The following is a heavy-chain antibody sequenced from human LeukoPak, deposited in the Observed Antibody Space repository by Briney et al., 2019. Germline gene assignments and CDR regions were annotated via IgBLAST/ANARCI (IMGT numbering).Heavy chain of an antibody. V-gene: IGHV1-2*06. J-gene: IGHJ4*02. D-gene: IGHD1-26*01. CDR3: ARDLSSTANWEFDY. Sequence: ASVKVSCKASGYTFTGYFMHWVRQAPGQGLEWRGRINLNSGDTYYAQNFQGRVTMTRDTSISTAYVELSRLTSDDTAIYYCARDLSSTANWEFDYWGQGTLVTVSS. CDR2: INLNSGDT. CDR1: GYTFTGYF.